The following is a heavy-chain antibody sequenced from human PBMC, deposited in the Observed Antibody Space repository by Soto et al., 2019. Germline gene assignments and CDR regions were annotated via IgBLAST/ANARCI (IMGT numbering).Heavy chain of an antibody. J-gene: IGHJ2*01. Sequence: GGSLRLSCAASGFTFSSYSMNWVRQAPGKGLEWVSSISSSSSYIYYADSVKGRFTISRDNAKNSLYLQMNSLRAEDTAVYYCARDASLTGDRYWYFDLWGRGTLVTVSS. D-gene: IGHD7-27*01. V-gene: IGHV3-21*01. CDR1: GFTFSSYS. CDR3: ARDASLTGDRYWYFDL. CDR2: ISSSSSYI.